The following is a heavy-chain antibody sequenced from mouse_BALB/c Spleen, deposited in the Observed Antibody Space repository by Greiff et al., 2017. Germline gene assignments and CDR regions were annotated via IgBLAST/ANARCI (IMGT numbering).Heavy chain of an antibody. CDR3: ARNRPYDGYHWYFDV. CDR2: IWSGGST. J-gene: IGHJ1*01. CDR1: GFSLTSYG. D-gene: IGHD2-3*01. Sequence: VQLQQSGPGLVQPSQSLSITCTVSGFSLTSYGVHWVRQSPGKGLEWLGVIWSGGSTDYNAAFISRLSISKDNSKSQVFFKMNTMQADDTAIYYCARNRPYDGYHWYFDVWGAGTSVTVSS. V-gene: IGHV2-4-1*01.